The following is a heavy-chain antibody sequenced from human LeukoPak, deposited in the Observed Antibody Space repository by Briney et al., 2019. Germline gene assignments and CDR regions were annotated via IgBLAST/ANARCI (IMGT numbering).Heavy chain of an antibody. CDR1: GFTVSSNY. Sequence: GGSLRLSCAASGFTVSSNYMSWVRQAPGKGLEWVSVIYSGGSTYYADSVKGRFTISRDNSKNTLYPQMNSLRAEDTAVYYCARLKRSSWGFWYGSDYWGQGTLVTVSS. D-gene: IGHD6-13*01. CDR3: ARLKRSSWGFWYGSDY. CDR2: IYSGGST. J-gene: IGHJ4*02. V-gene: IGHV3-53*01.